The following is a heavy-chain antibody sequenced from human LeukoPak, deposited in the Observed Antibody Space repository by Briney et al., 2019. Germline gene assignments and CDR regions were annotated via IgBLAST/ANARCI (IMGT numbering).Heavy chain of an antibody. CDR1: GGSFSGYY. D-gene: IGHD2-2*01. CDR3: ARGGRVPAALTPFDY. Sequence: SETLSLTCAVYGGSFSGYYWSWIRQPPGKGLEWIGEINHSGNTNYNPSLKSRVTISVDTSKNQFSLKLSSVTAADTAVYYCARGGRVPAALTPFDYWGQGTLVTVSS. J-gene: IGHJ4*02. CDR2: INHSGNT. V-gene: IGHV4-34*01.